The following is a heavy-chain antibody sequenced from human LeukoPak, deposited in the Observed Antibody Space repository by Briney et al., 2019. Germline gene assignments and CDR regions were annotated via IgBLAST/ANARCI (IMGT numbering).Heavy chain of an antibody. D-gene: IGHD3-3*01. Sequence: PGGTLRLSCAASGFTFSSYSMNWVRQAPGKGLEWVSYISSSSSTIYYAVSVKGRFTISRDNAKNSLYLQMNSLRAEDTAVYYCARDATPYDFWSGYPNYYYYYYMDVWGKGTTVTVSS. CDR2: ISSSSSTI. CDR1: GFTFSSYS. CDR3: ARDATPYDFWSGYPNYYYYYYMDV. J-gene: IGHJ6*03. V-gene: IGHV3-48*01.